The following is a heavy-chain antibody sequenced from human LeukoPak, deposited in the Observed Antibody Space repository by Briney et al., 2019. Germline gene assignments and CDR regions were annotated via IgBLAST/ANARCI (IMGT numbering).Heavy chain of an antibody. V-gene: IGHV1-2*02. J-gene: IGHJ3*02. CDR2: INPNSGGT. CDR3: ARLGELRYFDWLPEVRDAFDI. Sequence: ASVKVSCKASGYTFTGYYIHWVRQGPGQGLEWMGWINPNSGGTNYAQKFQGRVTMTRDTSISTAYMELSRLRSDDTAVYYCARLGELRYFDWLPEVRDAFDIWGQGTTVTVSS. D-gene: IGHD3-9*01. CDR1: GYTFTGYY.